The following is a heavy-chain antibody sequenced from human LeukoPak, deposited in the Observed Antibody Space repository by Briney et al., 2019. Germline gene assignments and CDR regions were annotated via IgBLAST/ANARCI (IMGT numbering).Heavy chain of an antibody. J-gene: IGHJ3*02. CDR3: ARALGSGSYLDAFDI. V-gene: IGHV3-21*01. CDR1: GFTFSSYW. Sequence: GGSLRLSCAASGFTFSSYWMSWVRQAPGKGLEWVSSISSSSSYIYYADSVKGRFTISRDNAKNSLYLQMNSLRAEDTAVYYCARALGSGSYLDAFDIWGQGTMVTVSS. D-gene: IGHD1-26*01. CDR2: ISSSSSYI.